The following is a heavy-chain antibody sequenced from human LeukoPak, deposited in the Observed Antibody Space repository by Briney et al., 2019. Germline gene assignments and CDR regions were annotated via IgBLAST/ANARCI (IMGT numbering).Heavy chain of an antibody. J-gene: IGHJ5*02. CDR2: IYYSGST. D-gene: IGHD2-2*01. Sequence: SETLSLTCTVSGGSISSYYWSWIRQPPGKGLEWIGYIYYSGSTNYNPSLKSRVTISVDTSKNQFSLKLSSVTAADTAVYYCARGLPATSFDPWDQGTLVTVSS. CDR3: ARGLPATSFDP. CDR1: GGSISSYY. V-gene: IGHV4-59*01.